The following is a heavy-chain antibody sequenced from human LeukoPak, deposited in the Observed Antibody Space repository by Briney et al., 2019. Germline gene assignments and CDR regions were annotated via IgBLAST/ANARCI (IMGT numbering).Heavy chain of an antibody. J-gene: IGHJ4*02. D-gene: IGHD1-26*01. Sequence: PGGFPRLSCAASGFSFSNYWMDWVRQAPGKGLVWVSRINSDGSTTTYADSVKGRFTISRDNAKNTLYLQMNSLRAEDTAVYYCARDLQLLDYWGQGTLVTVSS. CDR3: ARDLQLLDY. CDR1: GFSFSNYW. V-gene: IGHV3-74*01. CDR2: INSDGSTT.